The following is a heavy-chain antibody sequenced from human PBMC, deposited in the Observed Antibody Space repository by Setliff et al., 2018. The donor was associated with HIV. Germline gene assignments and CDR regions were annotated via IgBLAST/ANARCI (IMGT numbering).Heavy chain of an antibody. V-gene: IGHV3-48*03. CDR3: AKVAGAGRQRGLNAFDM. Sequence: PGGSLRLSCAASGFTFSNYEMNWVRQAPGKGLEWVSYISSSGSTDYYADSVKGRFTISRDNAKNSLFLQMNSLRAEDTAVYYCAKVAGAGRQRGLNAFDMWGQGTRVTVSS. CDR2: ISSSGSTD. CDR1: GFTFSNYE. J-gene: IGHJ3*02. D-gene: IGHD3-16*01.